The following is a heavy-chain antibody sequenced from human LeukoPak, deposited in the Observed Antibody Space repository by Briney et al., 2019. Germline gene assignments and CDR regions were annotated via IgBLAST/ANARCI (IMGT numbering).Heavy chain of an antibody. Sequence: GASLRLSCSASGFTFSNYAMSWVRQAPGKGLEWVSAILGSGGSTYYADSVKGRFTVSRDNSKSTLYLQMNSLRAEDTALYYCAKWGDYDVLTGYYVPDYWGQGTLVTVSS. D-gene: IGHD3-9*01. CDR3: AKWGDYDVLTGYYVPDY. CDR2: ILGSGGST. V-gene: IGHV3-23*01. J-gene: IGHJ4*02. CDR1: GFTFSNYA.